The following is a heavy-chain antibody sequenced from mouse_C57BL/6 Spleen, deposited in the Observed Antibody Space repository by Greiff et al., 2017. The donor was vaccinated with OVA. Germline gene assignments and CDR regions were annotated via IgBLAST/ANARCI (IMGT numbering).Heavy chain of an antibody. CDR1: GYSITSGYY. CDR2: ISYDGSN. Sequence: EVKLVESGPGLVKPSQSLSLTCSVTGYSITSGYYWNWIRQFPGNKLEWMGYISYDGSNNYNPSLKNRISITRDTSKNQFFLKLNSVTTEDTATYYCARMVYYYGSSSFAYWGQGTLVTVSA. V-gene: IGHV3-6*01. J-gene: IGHJ3*01. CDR3: ARMVYYYGSSSFAY. D-gene: IGHD1-1*01.